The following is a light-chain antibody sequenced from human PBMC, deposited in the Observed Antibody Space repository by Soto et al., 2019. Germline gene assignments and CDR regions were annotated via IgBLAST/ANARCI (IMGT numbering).Light chain of an antibody. J-gene: IGLJ2*01. CDR1: SSAVGSYDL. V-gene: IGLV2-23*02. CDR2: EVT. CDR3: FSQRGV. Sequence: QSALTQPASVSGSPGQSITISCTGTSSAVGSYDLISWYQQHPGKAPKVIVFEVTKRPSGFSDRFSGSKSASTASLTISGLLAEDEADYYFFSQRGVFGGGTKLTVL.